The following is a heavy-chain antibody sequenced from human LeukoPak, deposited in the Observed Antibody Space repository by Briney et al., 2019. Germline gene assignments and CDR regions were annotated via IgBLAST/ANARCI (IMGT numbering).Heavy chain of an antibody. V-gene: IGHV3-30-3*01. CDR3: AREGYCGGDCYSNYFDY. J-gene: IGHJ4*02. D-gene: IGHD2-21*02. CDR2: ISYDGSNK. CDR1: GFTFSSYA. Sequence: GGSLRLSCAASGFTFSSYAMHWVRQAPGKGLEWVAVISYDGSNKYYADPVKGRFTISRDNSKNTLYLQMNSLRAEDTAVYYCAREGYCGGDCYSNYFDYWGQGTLVTVSS.